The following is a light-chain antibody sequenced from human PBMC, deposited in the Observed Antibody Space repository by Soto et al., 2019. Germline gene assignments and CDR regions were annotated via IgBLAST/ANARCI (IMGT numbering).Light chain of an antibody. CDR3: QQLNSC. CDR1: QGISSY. CDR2: AAS. J-gene: IGKJ3*01. Sequence: DIQLTHSPSFLSASVGDRVTITCRASQGISSYLAWYQQKPGKAPKLLIYAASTLQSGVPSRFSGSGSGTEFTLTISSLQPEDFVTYYCQQLNSCFGPGTKVDIK. V-gene: IGKV1-9*01.